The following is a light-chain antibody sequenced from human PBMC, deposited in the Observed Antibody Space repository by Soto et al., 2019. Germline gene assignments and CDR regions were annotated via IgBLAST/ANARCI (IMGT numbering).Light chain of an antibody. J-gene: IGKJ3*01. CDR3: QQRSNWPPVFT. V-gene: IGKV3-11*01. CDR2: DAS. CDR1: QSVGSY. Sequence: EIVLTQSPATLSLSPGERATLSCRASQSVGSYLAWYQQKPGQAPRLLIYDASNRDTGIPARFSGGGSGTDFTLTISSLEPEDLAVYYCQQRSNWPPVFTFGPGTKVDIK.